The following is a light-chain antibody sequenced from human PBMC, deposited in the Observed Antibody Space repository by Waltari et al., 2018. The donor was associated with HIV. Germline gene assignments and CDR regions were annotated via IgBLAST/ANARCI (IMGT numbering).Light chain of an antibody. V-gene: IGLV3-19*01. CDR2: GKN. CDR3: SSRDNSGNHVV. J-gene: IGLJ2*01. Sequence: SSELTQDPAVSVALGQTVRITCQGAPIRHYYATWYQQKPGQAPLLVMYGKNNRPSGIPDRFSGSTSGNTASLTITGTQAEDEADYYCSSRDNSGNHVVFGGGTKLTVL. CDR1: PIRHYY.